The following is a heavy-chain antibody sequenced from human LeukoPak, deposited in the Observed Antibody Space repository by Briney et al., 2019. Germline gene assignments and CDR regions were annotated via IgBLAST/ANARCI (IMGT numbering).Heavy chain of an antibody. CDR2: FDPEDGGT. CDR1: GYTLTELS. V-gene: IGHV1-24*01. D-gene: IGHD6-19*01. J-gene: IGHJ4*02. Sequence: GASVKVSCKVSGYTLTELSMHWVRQAPGKGLEWMGGFDPEDGGTIYAQKFQGRVTMTEDTSTDTAYMELSSLRSEDTAVYYCATDRAVAGFFDYWGQGTLVTVSS. CDR3: ATDRAVAGFFDY.